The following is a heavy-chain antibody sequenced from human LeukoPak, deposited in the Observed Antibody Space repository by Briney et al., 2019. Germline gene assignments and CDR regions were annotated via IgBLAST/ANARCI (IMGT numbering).Heavy chain of an antibody. CDR3: AKAAVYSVNWTPFDD. D-gene: IGHD1-1*01. CDR1: GFTLSSYG. Sequence: PGGSLRLSCAASGFTLSSYGMHWVRQAPGKGLEWVAVISYDGSNKYYADSVKGRFTISRDNSKNMLYLQMNSLRAEDTAVYYCAKAAVYSVNWTPFDDWGLGTFVTVSS. CDR2: ISYDGSNK. J-gene: IGHJ4*02. V-gene: IGHV3-30*18.